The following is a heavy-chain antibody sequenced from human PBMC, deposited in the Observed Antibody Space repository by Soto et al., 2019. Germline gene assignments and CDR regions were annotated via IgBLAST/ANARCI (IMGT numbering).Heavy chain of an antibody. CDR1: GYTFTSYY. J-gene: IGHJ5*02. CDR3: ARGQWSMLKPYYYGSGSPSWFDP. D-gene: IGHD3-10*01. V-gene: IGHV1-46*03. Sequence: VKVSCKASGYTFTSYYMHWVRQAPGQGLEWMGIINPSGGSTSYAQKFQGRVTMTRDTSTSTVYMELSSLRSEDTAVYYCARGQWSMLKPYYYGSGSPSWFDPRGQGTLVTVPS. CDR2: INPSGGST.